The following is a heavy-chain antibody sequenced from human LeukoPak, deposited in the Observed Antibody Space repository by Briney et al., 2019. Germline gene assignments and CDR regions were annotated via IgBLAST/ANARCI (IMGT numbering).Heavy chain of an antibody. Sequence: PSQTLSLTCTVSGGSISSGSYYWSWIRQPAGKGLEWIGRIYTSGSTNYNPSLKGRVTISVDTSKNQFSLKLSSVTAADTAVYYCARDRIVVVPAGKYYYMDVWGKGTTVTVSS. CDR3: ARDRIVVVPAGKYYYMDV. CDR1: GGSISSGSYY. V-gene: IGHV4-61*02. D-gene: IGHD2-2*01. CDR2: IYTSGST. J-gene: IGHJ6*03.